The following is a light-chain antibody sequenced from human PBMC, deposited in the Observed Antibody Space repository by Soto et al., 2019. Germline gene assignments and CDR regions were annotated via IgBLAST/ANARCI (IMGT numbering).Light chain of an antibody. CDR3: MQALQTPYT. J-gene: IGKJ2*01. CDR1: QSLLHSNAYNY. Sequence: DIVMTQSALSLPVTPGEPASISCRSSQSLLHSNAYNYLDWYLQKPGQSPQLLSYLGSNRASGVPDRFSGSRSGTDFTLKISRVEAEDVGVYYCMQALQTPYTFGQGTKREIK. CDR2: LGS. V-gene: IGKV2-28*01.